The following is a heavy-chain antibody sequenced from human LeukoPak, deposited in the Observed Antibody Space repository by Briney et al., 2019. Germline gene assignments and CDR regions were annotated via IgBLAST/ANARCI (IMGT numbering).Heavy chain of an antibody. J-gene: IGHJ5*02. V-gene: IGHV4-39*01. CDR1: GGSISSSSYY. D-gene: IGHD6-13*01. CDR3: VRHIRDSSFFDP. CDR2: INYSGST. Sequence: PSETLSLTCTVSGGSISSSSYYYGWIRQPPGKGLEWIGYINYSGSTYYNPSLKSRVTISVDTSKDQFSLKLTSVTAADTAVFYCVRHIRDSSFFDPWGLGTLVTVSS.